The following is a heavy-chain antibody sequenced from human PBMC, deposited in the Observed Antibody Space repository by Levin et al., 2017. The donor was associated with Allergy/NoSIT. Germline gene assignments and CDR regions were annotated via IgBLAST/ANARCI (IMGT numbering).Heavy chain of an antibody. CDR3: AKDKRKTYYYDSSGYWDWFDP. CDR2: ISYDGSNK. V-gene: IGHV3-30*18. CDR1: GFTFSSYG. J-gene: IGHJ5*02. Sequence: PGGSLRLSCAASGFTFSSYGMHWVRQAPGKGLEWVAVISYDGSNKYYADSVKGRFTISRDNSKNTLYLQMNSLRAEDTAVYYCAKDKRKTYYYDSSGYWDWFDPWGQGTLVTVSS. D-gene: IGHD3-22*01.